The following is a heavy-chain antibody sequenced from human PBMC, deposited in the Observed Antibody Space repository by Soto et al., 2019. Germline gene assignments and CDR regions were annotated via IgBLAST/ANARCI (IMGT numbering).Heavy chain of an antibody. CDR3: AKDQTSWHTWGFDN. D-gene: IGHD6-13*01. V-gene: IGHV3-23*01. J-gene: IGHJ4*02. Sequence: EVQLLESGGGVVQPGGSLRLSCVASGFTFSDYAMSWVRQAPGKGLEWVSAVSASGGTTYYANSVKGRFTVSRDNSRNTFYLQISSLRVEDAAIYYCAKDQTSWHTWGFDNWGQGTLVTVS. CDR1: GFTFSDYA. CDR2: VSASGGTT.